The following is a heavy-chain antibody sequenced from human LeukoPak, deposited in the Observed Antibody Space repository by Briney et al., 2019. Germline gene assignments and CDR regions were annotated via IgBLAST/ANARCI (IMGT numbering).Heavy chain of an antibody. Sequence: GASVKVSCKASGYTFTGYYMHWVRQAPGQGLEWMGWINPNSGGTNYAQKFQGRVTITADKSTSTAYMELSSLRSEDTAVYYCARASTMVRGVRGYYYMDVWGKGTTVTVSS. CDR1: GYTFTGYY. J-gene: IGHJ6*03. CDR2: INPNSGGT. CDR3: ARASTMVRGVRGYYYMDV. V-gene: IGHV1-2*02. D-gene: IGHD3-10*01.